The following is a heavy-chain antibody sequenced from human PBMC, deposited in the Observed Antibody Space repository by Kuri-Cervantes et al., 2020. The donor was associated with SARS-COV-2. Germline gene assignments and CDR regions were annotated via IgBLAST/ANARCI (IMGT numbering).Heavy chain of an antibody. CDR3: ARLGGYRSGYNWFDP. V-gene: IGHV4-38-2*02. CDR2: IYHSGST. D-gene: IGHD5-18*01. J-gene: IGHJ5*02. CDR1: GYSISSGYY. Sequence: SETLSLTCTVSGYSISSGYYWGWIRQPPGKGLEWIGSIYHSGSTYYNPSLKSRVTISVDTSKNQFSLTLISVTAADTAVYYCARLGGYRSGYNWFDPWGQGTLVTVSS.